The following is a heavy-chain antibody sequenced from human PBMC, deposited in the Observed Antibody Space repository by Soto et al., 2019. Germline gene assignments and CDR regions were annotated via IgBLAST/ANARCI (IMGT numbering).Heavy chain of an antibody. CDR1: GDSVSSNSAG. D-gene: IGHD5-12*01. J-gene: IGHJ6*03. V-gene: IGHV6-1*01. CDR2: TYYKSKWFN. CDR3: ARGSWDDVSGHYYMDV. Sequence: QVQLQLSGPGLMKPSQTLSLTCAISGDSVSSNSAGWNLVRQTPSRGLEWLGRTYYKSKWFNNYAVSAKSRITINPDTSHNQFSLQLDSVTPEDTAVYYCARGSWDDVSGHYYMDVWGKGTTVTVSS.